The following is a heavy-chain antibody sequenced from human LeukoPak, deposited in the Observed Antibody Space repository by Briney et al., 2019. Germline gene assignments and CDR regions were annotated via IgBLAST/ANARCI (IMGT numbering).Heavy chain of an antibody. V-gene: IGHV4-39*01. CDR3: ARPDRYDFWFDP. CDR2: IYYSGST. CDR1: GGSISSSSYY. Sequence: PSETLSLTCTVSGGSISSSSYYWGWIRQPPGKGLEWIGSIYYSGSTYYNPSLKSRVTISVDTSKNQFSLKLSSVTAADTAVYYCARPDRYDFWFDPWGQGTLVTVPS. D-gene: IGHD3-3*01. J-gene: IGHJ5*02.